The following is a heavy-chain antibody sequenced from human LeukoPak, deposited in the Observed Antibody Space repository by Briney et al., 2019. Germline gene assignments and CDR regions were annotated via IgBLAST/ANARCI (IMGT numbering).Heavy chain of an antibody. J-gene: IGHJ4*02. CDR2: INPNSGGT. Sequence: ASLKVSCKASGYTFTGYYMHWVRQAPGQRLEWMGWINPNSGGTNNAQKFKGRVTMTRDTSISTAYMELSSLRSEDTGVYYCARGVAYCGGDCYPYWGQGTVVTVSS. D-gene: IGHD2-21*02. V-gene: IGHV1-2*02. CDR3: ARGVAYCGGDCYPY. CDR1: GYTFTGYY.